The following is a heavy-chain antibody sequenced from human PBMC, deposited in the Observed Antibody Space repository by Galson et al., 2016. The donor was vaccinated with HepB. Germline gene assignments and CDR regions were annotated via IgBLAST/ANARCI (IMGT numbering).Heavy chain of an antibody. V-gene: IGHV3-23*01. D-gene: IGHD6-13*01. J-gene: IGHJ6*03. CDR1: GFTFSSYA. CDR2: ISASGGST. CDR3: AKGGGGSSSWQKYYYYYYMDV. Sequence: SLRLSCAASGFTFSSYAMSWVRQAPGKGLEWVSAISASGGSTYYADSVKGQFTISRDNSKNTLYLQMNGLRADDTAVYYCAKGGGGSSSWQKYYYYYYMDVWGKGTTVTVSS.